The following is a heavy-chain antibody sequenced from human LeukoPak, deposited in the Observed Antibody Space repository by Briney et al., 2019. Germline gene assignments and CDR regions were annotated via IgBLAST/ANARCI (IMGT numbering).Heavy chain of an antibody. V-gene: IGHV3-23*01. CDR2: ISGSGGST. D-gene: IGHD2-2*01. CDR1: GFTFSTYA. CDR3: TTLTQKYCSSTSCWGDYYYYMDV. J-gene: IGHJ6*03. Sequence: GGSLRLSCAASGFTFSTYAMSWVRQAPGKGLEWISGISGSGGSTYYADSVKGRFTISRDNSKNTLYLQMNSLRAEDTAVYYCTTLTQKYCSSTSCWGDYYYYMDVWGKGTTVTVSS.